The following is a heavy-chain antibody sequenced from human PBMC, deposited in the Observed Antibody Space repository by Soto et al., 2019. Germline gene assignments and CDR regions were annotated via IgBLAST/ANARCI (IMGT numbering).Heavy chain of an antibody. Sequence: EVQLLESGGGLVQPGGSLRLSCAASGFTFSSYAMSWVRQAPGKGLEWVSAISGSGGSTYYADSAKGRFTISRDNSKNTLYLQMNSLRADDTAVYYCAKSRARGIRWYYYGMDVWGQGTTVTVSS. CDR2: ISGSGGST. J-gene: IGHJ6*02. V-gene: IGHV3-23*01. D-gene: IGHD3-16*01. CDR3: AKSRARGIRWYYYGMDV. CDR1: GFTFSSYA.